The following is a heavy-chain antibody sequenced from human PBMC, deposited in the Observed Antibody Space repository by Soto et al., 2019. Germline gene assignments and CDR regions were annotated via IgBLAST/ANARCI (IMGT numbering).Heavy chain of an antibody. CDR2: MNPNSGNT. V-gene: IGHV1-8*01. CDR1: GYTFTSYD. Sequence: GASVQVSCKASGYTFTSYDINWVRQATGQGLECMGWMNPNSGNTGYAQKLQGRVTMTRNTSISTAYMELSSLRSEDTAVYYCARGRRKAAAGNYYYYMDVWGKGTTVTVSS. D-gene: IGHD6-13*01. CDR3: ARGRRKAAAGNYYYYMDV. J-gene: IGHJ6*03.